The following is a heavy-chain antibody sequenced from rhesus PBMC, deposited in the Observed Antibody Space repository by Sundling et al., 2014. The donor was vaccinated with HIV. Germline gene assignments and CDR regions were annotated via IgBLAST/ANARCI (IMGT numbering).Heavy chain of an antibody. CDR2: IYGSIGST. D-gene: IGHD2-15*01. CDR1: GGSISDNYY. Sequence: QVQLQESGPGLVKPSETLSLTCAVSGGSISDNYYWNWIRQPPGKGLEWIGNIYGSIGSTYYNPSLKSRVTISKDTSKNQLSLKVTSVTAADTAVYYCARGFGVVLTAPRVFYYGLDSWGQGVVVTVSS. J-gene: IGHJ6*01. V-gene: IGHV4S9*01. CDR3: ARGFGVVLTAPRVFYYGLDS.